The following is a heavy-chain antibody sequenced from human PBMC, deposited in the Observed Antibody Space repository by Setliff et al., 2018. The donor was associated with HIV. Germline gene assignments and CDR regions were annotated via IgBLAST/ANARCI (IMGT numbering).Heavy chain of an antibody. J-gene: IGHJ6*03. CDR2: IKQDGSEK. V-gene: IGHV3-7*01. CDR1: GFSFSSYW. D-gene: IGHD2-15*01. CDR3: ARDATRGGDMDV. Sequence: PGGSLRLSCAASGFSFSSYWMSWVRQAPGKGLEWVANIKQDGSEKYYVDSVRGRFTISRDNAKTSLYLQMNILRAEDTAVYYCARDATRGGDMDVWAKGTTVTVSS.